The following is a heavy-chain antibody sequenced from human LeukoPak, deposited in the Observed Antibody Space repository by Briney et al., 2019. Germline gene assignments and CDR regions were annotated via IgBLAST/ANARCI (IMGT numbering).Heavy chain of an antibody. D-gene: IGHD6-13*01. V-gene: IGHV3-9*01. CDR2: ISWNSGSI. CDR3: AKAGHKGGVSSSSFYYYYGMDV. J-gene: IGHJ6*02. CDR1: GFTFDDYA. Sequence: GGSLRLSCAASGFTFDDYAMHWVRQAPGKGLEWVSGISWNSGSIGYADSVKGRFTISRDNAKNSLYLQMNSLRAEDTALCYCAKAGHKGGVSSSSFYYYYGMDVWAKGPRSPSP.